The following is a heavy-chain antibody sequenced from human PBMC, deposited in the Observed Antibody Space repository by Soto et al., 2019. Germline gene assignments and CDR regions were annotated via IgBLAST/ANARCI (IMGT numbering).Heavy chain of an antibody. CDR3: ASANHLGVPHYGMDV. Sequence: ASVKVSCKASGGTFSSYAISWVRQAPGQGLEWMGGIIPIFGTANYAQKFQGRVTITADESTSTAYMELSSLRSEDTAVYYCASANHLGVPHYGMDVWGQGTTVTVSS. V-gene: IGHV1-69*13. CDR1: GGTFSSYA. J-gene: IGHJ6*02. D-gene: IGHD3-16*01. CDR2: IIPIFGTA.